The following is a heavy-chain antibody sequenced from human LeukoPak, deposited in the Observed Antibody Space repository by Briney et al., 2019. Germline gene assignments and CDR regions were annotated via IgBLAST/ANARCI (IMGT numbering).Heavy chain of an antibody. J-gene: IGHJ3*02. Sequence: GSLRLSCAASGFTFSSYWMHWVRQAPGKGLVWVSRINSDGSATSYADSVKGRFTISRDDAKNTLYLQMNSLRAEDTAVYYCARDQQQWLSDAFDIWGQGTMVTVSS. CDR3: ARDQQQWLSDAFDI. CDR2: INSDGSAT. V-gene: IGHV3-74*01. CDR1: GFTFSSYW. D-gene: IGHD6-19*01.